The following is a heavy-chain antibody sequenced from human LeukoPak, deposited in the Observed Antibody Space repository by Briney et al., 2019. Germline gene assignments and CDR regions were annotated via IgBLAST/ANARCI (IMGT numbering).Heavy chain of an antibody. CDR3: ANCTSPCRD. V-gene: IGHV4-34*01. J-gene: IGHJ1*01. CDR2: INPSGST. D-gene: IGHD2-8*01. Sequence: PSETLSLTCAVYGGSFSDYYWTWIRQPPGKGLEWIGEINPSGSTNYKPSLKSRVTISVDTSKNQFSLILTSVTAADTAIYYCANCTSPCRDWGQGTLVTVSS. CDR1: GGSFSDYY.